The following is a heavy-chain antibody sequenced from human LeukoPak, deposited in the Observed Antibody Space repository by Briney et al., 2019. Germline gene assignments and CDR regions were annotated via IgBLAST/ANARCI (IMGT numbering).Heavy chain of an antibody. CDR1: GGSISSHY. CDR3: ARAVVPAASYYYYYMDV. J-gene: IGHJ6*03. Sequence: SEILSLTCTVSGGSISSHYWSWIRQPPGKGLEWIGYIYYSGSTNYNPSLKSRVTISVDTSKNQFSLKLSSVTAADTAVYYCARAVVPAASYYYYYMDVWGKGTTVTVSS. CDR2: IYYSGST. D-gene: IGHD2-2*01. V-gene: IGHV4-59*11.